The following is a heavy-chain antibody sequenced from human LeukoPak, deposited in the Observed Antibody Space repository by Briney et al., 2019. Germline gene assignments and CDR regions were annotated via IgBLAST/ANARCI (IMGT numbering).Heavy chain of an antibody. V-gene: IGHV1-8*02. CDR1: GGTFSSYA. J-gene: IGHJ4*02. D-gene: IGHD1-20*01. CDR2: MNPNSGNT. Sequence: ASVKVSCKASGGTFSSYAINWVRQATGQGLEWMGWMNPNSGNTGYAQKFQGRVTMTRNTSISTAYMELSSLRSEDTAVYYCARGPFVGITGTTWAEYWGQGTLVTVSS. CDR3: ARGPFVGITGTTWAEY.